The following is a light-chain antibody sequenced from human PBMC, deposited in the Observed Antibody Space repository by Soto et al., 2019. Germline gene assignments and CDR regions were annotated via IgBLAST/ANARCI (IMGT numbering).Light chain of an antibody. CDR1: SSDIGRNV. J-gene: IGLJ3*02. CDR2: MNN. CDR3: ATWDDNLNVVV. V-gene: IGLV1-44*01. Sequence: QSVLTQPPSASGTPGQRVTISCSGGSSDIGRNVVYWYQHLPGTAPKLVIYMNNQRPSGVPDRFSGSKSGTSASLAISGLQSEDEAHYYCATWDDNLNVVVFGGGTKLTVL.